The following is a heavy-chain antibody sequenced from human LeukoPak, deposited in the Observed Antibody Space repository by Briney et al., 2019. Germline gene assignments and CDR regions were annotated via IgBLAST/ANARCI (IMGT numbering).Heavy chain of an antibody. D-gene: IGHD3-9*01. CDR3: ATELRYFDWSPINGMDV. Sequence: GGSLRLSCAASGFTFSDYYMSWIRQAPGKGLEWVSYISSSGSTIYYADSVKGRFTISRDNAKNSLYLQMNSLRAEDTAVYYCATELRYFDWSPINGMDVWGQGTTVTVSS. CDR1: GFTFSDYY. V-gene: IGHV3-11*01. J-gene: IGHJ6*02. CDR2: ISSSGSTI.